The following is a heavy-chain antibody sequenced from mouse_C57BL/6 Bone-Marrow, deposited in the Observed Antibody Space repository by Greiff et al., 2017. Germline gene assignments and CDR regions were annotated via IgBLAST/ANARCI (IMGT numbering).Heavy chain of an antibody. D-gene: IGHD2-4*01. CDR3: ARESIYYDYDGGGY. CDR1: GYTFTSYG. J-gene: IGHJ2*01. CDR2: IYPGSGNT. Sequence: VQLQQSGAELARPGASVKLSCKASGYTFTSYGISWVKQRTGQGLEWIGEIYPGSGNTYYNEQFKGKATLTADKSSSTAYMELRSLTSEDSAVYFCARESIYYDYDGGGYWGQGTTLTVSS. V-gene: IGHV1-81*01.